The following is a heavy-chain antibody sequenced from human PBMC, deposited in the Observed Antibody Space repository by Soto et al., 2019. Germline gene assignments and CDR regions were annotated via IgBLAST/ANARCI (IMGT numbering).Heavy chain of an antibody. CDR1: GFTFSSYW. Sequence: GGSLRLSCAASGFTFSSYWMSWVRQAPGKGLEWVANIKQDGSEKHNVDSVKGRFTISRDNAKNSLYLQMNSLRAEDTAVYYCARSYYDSIWGSYQLKHWGQGTLVTVSS. J-gene: IGHJ1*01. CDR3: ARSYYDSIWGSYQLKH. CDR2: IKQDGSEK. V-gene: IGHV3-7*01. D-gene: IGHD3-16*02.